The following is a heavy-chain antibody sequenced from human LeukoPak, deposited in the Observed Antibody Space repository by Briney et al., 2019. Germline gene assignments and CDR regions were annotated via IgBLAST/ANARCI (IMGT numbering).Heavy chain of an antibody. CDR3: ARDSSGWPRGGFDP. CDR2: IYYSGST. CDR1: GDSISSYY. Sequence: SETLSLTCTVSGDSISSYYWSWIRQPPGKGLEWIGYIYYSGSTNYNPSLKSLVTISVDTSKNQFSLKLSSVAAADTAVYYCARDSSGWPRGGFDPWGQGTLVTVSS. V-gene: IGHV4-59*01. D-gene: IGHD6-19*01. J-gene: IGHJ5*02.